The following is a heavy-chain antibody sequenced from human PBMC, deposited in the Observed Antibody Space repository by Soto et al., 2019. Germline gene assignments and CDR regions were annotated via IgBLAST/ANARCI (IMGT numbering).Heavy chain of an antibody. V-gene: IGHV3-74*01. CDR3: AREYYGILTGYYTDY. CDR2: MSGDGVTT. Sequence: EVQLVESGGDLVQRGGSLRLSCAASGFPFSSYWMHWVRHTPGKGLDWVARMSGDGVTTYYADSVTGRFTVSRDNAKNTLSLQISGLRAEDTAVYYCAREYYGILTGYYTDYWGQGTLVSVSS. J-gene: IGHJ4*02. CDR1: GFPFSSYW. D-gene: IGHD3-9*01.